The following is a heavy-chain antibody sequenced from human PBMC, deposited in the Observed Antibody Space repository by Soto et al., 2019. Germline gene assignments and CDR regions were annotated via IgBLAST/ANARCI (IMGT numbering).Heavy chain of an antibody. D-gene: IGHD6-19*01. V-gene: IGHV1-69*13. Sequence: ASVKVSCKASGGTFSSYAISWVRQAPGQGLEWMGGIIPIFGTANYAQKFQGRVTITADESTSTAYMELSSLRSEDTAVYYCARAPHSIAVAGYTWNHWGQGTLVTVSS. CDR2: IIPIFGTA. CDR3: ARAPHSIAVAGYTWNH. CDR1: GGTFSSYA. J-gene: IGHJ5*02.